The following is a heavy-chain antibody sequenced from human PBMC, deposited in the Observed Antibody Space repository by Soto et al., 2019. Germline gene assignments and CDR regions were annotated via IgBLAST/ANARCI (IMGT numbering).Heavy chain of an antibody. CDR3: AAQPIDIVVVPAAMFWFDP. V-gene: IGHV4-39*01. CDR2: IYYSGST. CDR1: GGSISSSSYY. J-gene: IGHJ5*02. Sequence: QLQLQESGPGLVKPSETLSLTCTVSGGSISSSSYYWGWIRQPPGKGLEWVGSIYYSGSTYYNPSLKSRVTISLDTSKNPFSLKLSSVTAADTAVYYCAAQPIDIVVVPAAMFWFDPWGQGTLVTVSS. D-gene: IGHD2-2*01.